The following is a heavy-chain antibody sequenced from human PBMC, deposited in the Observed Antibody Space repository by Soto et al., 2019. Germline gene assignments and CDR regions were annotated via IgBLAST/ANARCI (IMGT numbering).Heavy chain of an antibody. Sequence: QVQLVQTGAEVKKPGASVKVSFQASGYTLLSYAMHWVRQAPGQGLEWMGWINAGNGNTKYSQKFQGRVTITRDTFASTAYMELSSLRSEDTSVYYCARGEYSGCDFNLNYFDYWGQGTLVTVSS. CDR1: GYTLLSYA. D-gene: IGHD5-12*01. CDR3: ARGEYSGCDFNLNYFDY. V-gene: IGHV1-3*01. CDR2: INAGNGNT. J-gene: IGHJ4*02.